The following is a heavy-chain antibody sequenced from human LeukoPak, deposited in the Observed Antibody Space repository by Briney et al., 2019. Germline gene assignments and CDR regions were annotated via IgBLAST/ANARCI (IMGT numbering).Heavy chain of an antibody. V-gene: IGHV3-23*01. CDR2: ISGSGGST. D-gene: IGHD6-19*01. CDR1: GFTFSSYA. Sequence: GGSLRLSCAASGFTFSSYAMSWVRQAPGKGLEWVSAISGSGGSTYYADSVKGRFTIPRDNSKNTLYLQMNSLRAEDTAVYYCAKDRYSSGWASYWYFDLWGRGTLVTVSS. J-gene: IGHJ2*01. CDR3: AKDRYSSGWASYWYFDL.